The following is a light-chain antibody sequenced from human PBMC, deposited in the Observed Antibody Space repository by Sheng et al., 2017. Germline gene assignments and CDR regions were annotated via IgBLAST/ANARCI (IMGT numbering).Light chain of an antibody. CDR3: MQALQTALT. Sequence: IVMTQSPLSLPVTPGEPASISCRSSESLHTYVDWYLQKPGQPPQLLIYMSSIRASGVPDRFSGSGSDTDFTLKISRVEADDVGVYYCMQALQTALTFGGGTKVEIK. CDR2: MSS. J-gene: IGKJ4*01. V-gene: IGKV2-28*01. CDR1: ESLHTY.